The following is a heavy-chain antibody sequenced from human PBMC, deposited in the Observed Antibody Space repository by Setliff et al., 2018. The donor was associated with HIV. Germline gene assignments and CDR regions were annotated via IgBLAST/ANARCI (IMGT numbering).Heavy chain of an antibody. Sequence: GGSLRLSCAVSGFMFSNYAMDWVRQGPGRELEWVSAIRGNGVDRFYTDSVRGRFTISRDNSKNTLYLQMSSLRADDTAIYYCARDDGRSLFLDYWGQGTLVTVSS. J-gene: IGHJ4*02. D-gene: IGHD1-26*01. CDR2: IRGNGVDR. V-gene: IGHV3-23*01. CDR3: ARDDGRSLFLDY. CDR1: GFMFSNYA.